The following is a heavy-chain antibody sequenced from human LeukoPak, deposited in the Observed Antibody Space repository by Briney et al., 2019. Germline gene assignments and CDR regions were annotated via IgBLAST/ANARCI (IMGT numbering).Heavy chain of an antibody. CDR3: ARDASKIAVAGTGAFDY. CDR1: GFTFSSYG. Sequence: PGGSLRLSCAASGFTFSSYGMSWVRQAPGKGLEWVSTISGSGDSTYYADSVKGRFTISRDNSKNTLYLQMSSLRAEDTAVYYCARDASKIAVAGTGAFDYWGQGTLVTVSS. V-gene: IGHV3-23*01. D-gene: IGHD6-19*01. J-gene: IGHJ4*02. CDR2: ISGSGDST.